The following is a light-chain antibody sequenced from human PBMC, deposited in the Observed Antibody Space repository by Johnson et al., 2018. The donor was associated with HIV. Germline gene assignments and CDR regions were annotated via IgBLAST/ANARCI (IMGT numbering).Light chain of an antibody. CDR1: SSNIGNNY. J-gene: IGLJ1*01. CDR3: GTWDSSLSAYV. CDR2: ETN. V-gene: IGLV1-51*02. Sequence: QSVLTQPPSVSAAPGQKVTISCSGSSSNIGNNYVSWYQQLPGTAPKLLIYETNKRPSEIPDRFSGSKSGTSATLGITGLQTEAEAEYYCGTWDSSLSAYVFGTGTKVTVL.